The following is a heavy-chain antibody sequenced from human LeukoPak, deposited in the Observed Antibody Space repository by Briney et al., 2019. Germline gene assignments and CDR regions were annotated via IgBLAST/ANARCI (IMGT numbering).Heavy chain of an antibody. J-gene: IGHJ4*02. CDR2: ISSSGGST. D-gene: IGHD2-2*01. CDR3: ARGYCSSTSCYVSDY. V-gene: IGHV3-64*01. Sequence: GGSLRLSCAASGFTFSSYAMNWVRQAPGEGLEYVSAISSSGGSTSYANSVKGRFIISRDNSKNTLYLQMGSLRPDDMAVYYCARGYCSSTSCYVSDYWGQGTLVTVSS. CDR1: GFTFSSYA.